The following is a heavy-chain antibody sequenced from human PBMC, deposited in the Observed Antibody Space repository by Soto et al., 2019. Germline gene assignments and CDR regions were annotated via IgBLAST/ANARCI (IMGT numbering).Heavy chain of an antibody. J-gene: IGHJ4*02. CDR3: ASGLVGSTRCCSVLRCYPNFDY. CDR2: ISAYNGET. CDR1: GYTFTSYG. V-gene: IGHV1-18*04. D-gene: IGHD2-15*01. Sequence: ASVKVSGKVSGYTFTSYGISWVRQAPGEGLEWMGWISAYNGETNYAQKLQGRDTMTTDTSTRTAYMELRSLGSDDTAAYYCASGLVGSTRCCSVLRCYPNFDYWCRGPLVTLSS.